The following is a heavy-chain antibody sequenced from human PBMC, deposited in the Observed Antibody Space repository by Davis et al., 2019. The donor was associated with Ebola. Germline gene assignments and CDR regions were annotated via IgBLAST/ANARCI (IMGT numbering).Heavy chain of an antibody. Sequence: GGSLRLSCAASGFMFSNYAMNWVRQAPGKGLEWVSGISGNGRATYYADSAKGRFTISRDNAKSTLFLQMNSLKAEDTAVYYCVREPNRGYYFDYWGQGSLVTVSS. CDR3: VREPNRGYYFDY. CDR2: ISGNGRAT. CDR1: GFMFSNYA. D-gene: IGHD3-16*01. J-gene: IGHJ4*01. V-gene: IGHV3-23*01.